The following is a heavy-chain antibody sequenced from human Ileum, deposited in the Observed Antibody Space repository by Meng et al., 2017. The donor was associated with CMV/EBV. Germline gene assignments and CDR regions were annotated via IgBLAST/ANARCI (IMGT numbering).Heavy chain of an antibody. CDR1: GFTFDDYF. CDR2: ISWDGSSV. V-gene: IGHV3-43*01. CDR3: AKAPYNWSPVDY. Sequence: GGSLKISCAASGFTFDDYFMHWVRQVAGKGLEWVSLISWDGSSVYYSDSVKGRFTVSRDNSKNSLYLQMNSLRIEDSGLYFCAKAPYNWSPVDYWGQGIPVTVSS. J-gene: IGHJ4*02. D-gene: IGHD1-20*01.